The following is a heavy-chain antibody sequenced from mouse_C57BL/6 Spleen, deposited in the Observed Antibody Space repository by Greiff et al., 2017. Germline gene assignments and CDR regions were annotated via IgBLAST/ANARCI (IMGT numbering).Heavy chain of an antibody. CDR2: IYPGDGDT. J-gene: IGHJ4*01. CDR1: GYAFSSYW. Sequence: VHVKQSGAELVKPGASVKISCKASGYAFSSYWMNWVKQRPGKGLEWIGQIYPGDGDTNYNGKFKGKATLTADKSSSTAYMQLSSLTSEDSAVYFCARTGTGYAMDYWGQGTSVTVSS. CDR3: ARTGTGYAMDY. V-gene: IGHV1-80*01. D-gene: IGHD3-3*01.